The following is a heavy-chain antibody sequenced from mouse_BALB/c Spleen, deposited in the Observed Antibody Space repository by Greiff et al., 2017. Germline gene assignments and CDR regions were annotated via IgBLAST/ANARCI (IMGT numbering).Heavy chain of an antibody. V-gene: IGHV14-3*02. D-gene: IGHD1-2*01. CDR3: ARNYGIYAMDY. J-gene: IGHJ4*01. Sequence: EVQLQQSGAELVKPGASVKLSCTASGFNIKDTYMHWVKQRPEQGLEWIGRIDPANGNTKYDPTFQGKATITADTSSNTAYLQLSSLTSEDTAVYYCARNYGIYAMDYWGQGTSVTVSS. CDR1: GFNIKDTY. CDR2: IDPANGNT.